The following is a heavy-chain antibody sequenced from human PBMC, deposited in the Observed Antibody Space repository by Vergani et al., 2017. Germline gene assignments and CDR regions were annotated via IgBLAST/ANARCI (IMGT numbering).Heavy chain of an antibody. CDR3: ATGAGPFDI. CDR2: IHTGGST. CDR1: GESLRSGSHY. J-gene: IGHJ4*02. V-gene: IGHV4-61*02. Sequence: QVKLQESGPGLLKPSQTLSLTCTVSGESLRSGSHYWSWIRQPAGKGPEWIGHIHTGGSTDLNPSFKSRVSISVDTSKGQLSLKLNSVTVADTAVYYCATGAGPFDIGGQGTLVTVSS. D-gene: IGHD7-27*01.